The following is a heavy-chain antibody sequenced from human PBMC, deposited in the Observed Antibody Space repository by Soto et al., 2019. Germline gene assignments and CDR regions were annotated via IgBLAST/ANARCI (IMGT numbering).Heavy chain of an antibody. CDR3: AKAVLQWQKVEWFDH. D-gene: IGHD4-4*01. Sequence: KLVESGGGLVQPGGSLRLSCAASGFIVSSKYMSWVRQAPGKGLEWVSVLYGSGDTYYADSVRGRFTISRDSSKNTLYRQMNRLRVDDTGVYYCAKAVLQWQKVEWFDHWGQGALVSVSS. CDR1: GFIVSSKY. CDR2: LYGSGDT. V-gene: IGHV3-66*01. J-gene: IGHJ5*02.